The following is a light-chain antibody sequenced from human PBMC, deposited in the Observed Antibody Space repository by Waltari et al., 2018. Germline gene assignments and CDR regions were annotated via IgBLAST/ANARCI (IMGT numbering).Light chain of an antibody. CDR1: QNIRDW. J-gene: IGKJ1*01. Sequence: DVQMTQSPSTLSASVGDRVTITCRASQNIRDWLAWYQQRPGKAHRLLSYGGSTLQTGVPARFSGSGSGTEFTLTINSLQPDDFATYYCQQYNGYFTWTFGQGTKVEIK. CDR3: QQYNGYFTWT. V-gene: IGKV1-5*01. CDR2: GGS.